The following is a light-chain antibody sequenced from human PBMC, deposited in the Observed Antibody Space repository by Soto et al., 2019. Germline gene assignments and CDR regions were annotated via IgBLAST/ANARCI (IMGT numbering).Light chain of an antibody. J-gene: IGKJ1*01. Sequence: EIVMTQSPATVSVSPGERATLSCRASQSVSDKLAWYQQKPGQAPRLLIYHASARATGIPARFSGSGSGTEFTLTISGLQSEDFAGYYCQQYNNWPPWTFGQGTKVESK. CDR1: QSVSDK. CDR2: HAS. V-gene: IGKV3-15*01. CDR3: QQYNNWPPWT.